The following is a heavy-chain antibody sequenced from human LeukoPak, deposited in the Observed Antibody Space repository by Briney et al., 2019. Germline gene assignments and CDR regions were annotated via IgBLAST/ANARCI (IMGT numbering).Heavy chain of an antibody. CDR2: IGSAGNT. CDR1: GFTFSNYD. Sequence: PGGSLRLSCAASGFTFSNYDMHWVRQATGKGLEWVSTIGSAGNTYYPGSVKGRFTISRENAKNSLYLQMNSLRAGDTAVYYCARATSGLDYWGQGTLVTVSS. J-gene: IGHJ4*02. V-gene: IGHV3-13*01. CDR3: ARATSGLDY. D-gene: IGHD5-12*01.